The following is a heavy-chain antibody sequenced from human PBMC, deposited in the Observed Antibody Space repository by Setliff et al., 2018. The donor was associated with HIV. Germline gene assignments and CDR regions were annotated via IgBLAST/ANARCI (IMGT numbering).Heavy chain of an antibody. Sequence: SVKVSCKASGGTFSTYGITWVRQAPGQGLEWMGGTIPVVGTPTYAQKFQGRVTIIADKSTSTAYMELSSLRSEDTAVYYCAREVSVGATFFDLWGPRTPVTVSS. D-gene: IGHD1-26*01. V-gene: IGHV1-69*06. J-gene: IGHJ4*02. CDR2: TIPVVGTP. CDR3: AREVSVGATFFDL. CDR1: GGTFSTYG.